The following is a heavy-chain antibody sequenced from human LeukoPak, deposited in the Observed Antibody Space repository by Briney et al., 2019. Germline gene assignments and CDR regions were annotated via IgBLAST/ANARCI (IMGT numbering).Heavy chain of an antibody. J-gene: IGHJ4*02. D-gene: IGHD3-16*02. CDR2: INHSGST. V-gene: IGHV4-34*01. CDR1: GGSFSGYY. Sequence: SETLSLTCAVYGGSFSGYYWSWIRQPPGKGLEWIGEINHSGSTNYNPSLKSRVTISVDTSKNQFSLKLSSVTAADTAVYYCAGEPSYDYVWGSYRPFDYWGQGTLVTVSS. CDR3: AGEPSYDYVWGSYRPFDY.